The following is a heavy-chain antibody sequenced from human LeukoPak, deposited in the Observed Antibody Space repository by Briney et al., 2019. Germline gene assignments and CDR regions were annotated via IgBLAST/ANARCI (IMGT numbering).Heavy chain of an antibody. Sequence: SETLSLTCTVSGASISSSSYYWAWIRQPPGKGLEWIGSIYYSGSSYYNPSLKSRVSISVDTSKNQFSLKLSSVTAADTAVYYCARHLTIFGAVASNWFDPWGQGTLVTVSS. D-gene: IGHD3-3*01. J-gene: IGHJ5*02. V-gene: IGHV4-39*01. CDR2: IYYSGSS. CDR3: ARHLTIFGAVASNWFDP. CDR1: GASISSSSYY.